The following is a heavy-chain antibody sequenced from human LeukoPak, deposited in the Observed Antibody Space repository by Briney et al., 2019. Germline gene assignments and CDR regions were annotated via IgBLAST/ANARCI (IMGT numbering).Heavy chain of an antibody. CDR3: ATSRRGLIRGVIITSAFDI. D-gene: IGHD3-10*01. CDR1: GGSFSGYY. CDR2: INHSGST. V-gene: IGHV4-34*01. J-gene: IGHJ3*02. Sequence: SETLSLTCAVYGGSFSGYYWSWIRQPPGKGLEWIGEINHSGSTNHNPSLKSRVTISVDTSKNQFSLKLSSVTAADTAVYYCATSRRGLIRGVIITSAFDIWGQGTMVTVSS.